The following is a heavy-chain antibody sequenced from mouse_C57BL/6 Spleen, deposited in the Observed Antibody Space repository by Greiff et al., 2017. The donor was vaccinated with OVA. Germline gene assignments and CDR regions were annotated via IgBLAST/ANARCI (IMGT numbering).Heavy chain of an antibody. V-gene: IGHV1-15*01. CDR1: GYTFTDYE. J-gene: IGHJ4*01. Sequence: VQLQQSGAELVRPGASVTLSCKASGYTFTDYEMHWVKQTPVHGLEWIGAIDPETGGTAYNQKFKGKAILTADKSSSTAYMELRSLTSEDSAVYYCTRGAYYYAMDYWGQGTSVTVSS. CDR2: IDPETGGT. CDR3: TRGAYYYAMDY.